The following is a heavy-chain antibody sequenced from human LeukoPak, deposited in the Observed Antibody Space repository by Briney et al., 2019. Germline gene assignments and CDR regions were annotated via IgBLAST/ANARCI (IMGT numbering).Heavy chain of an antibody. CDR1: GYTFTGYY. D-gene: IGHD2-2*01. CDR3: AREKFRDIVVVPAAKGEDWFDP. CDR2: INPNSGGT. V-gene: IGHV1-2*02. Sequence: ASVKVSCKASGYTFTGYYMHWVRQAPGQGLEWMGWINPNSGGTNYAQKFQGRVTMTRDTSISTAYMELSRLRSDDTAVYYCAREKFRDIVVVPAAKGEDWFDPWGQGTLVTVSS. J-gene: IGHJ5*02.